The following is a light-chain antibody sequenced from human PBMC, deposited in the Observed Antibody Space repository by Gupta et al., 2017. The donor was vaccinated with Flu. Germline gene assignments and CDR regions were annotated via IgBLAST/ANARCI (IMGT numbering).Light chain of an antibody. CDR1: SSDVGGYNY. CDR2: DVS. J-gene: IGLJ1*01. Sequence: QSALTQLRTVSGSPRQSVTISCTGTSSDVGGYNYVSWYQQHPGKAHKLMIYDVSKRPSGVPGRFSGSKSGNTASLTISGLQAEDEADYYCCAYAGSDTFGFGTGTKVTVL. V-gene: IGLV2-11*01. CDR3: CAYAGSDTFG.